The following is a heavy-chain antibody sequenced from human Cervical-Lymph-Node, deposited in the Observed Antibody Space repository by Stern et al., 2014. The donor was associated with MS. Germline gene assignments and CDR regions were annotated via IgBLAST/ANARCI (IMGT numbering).Heavy chain of an antibody. D-gene: IGHD2-21*02. V-gene: IGHV3-15*01. CDR1: GFNFDKAW. CDR3: LTVGIVPTGSTAKTAAYDY. CDR2: IQSKTDGGTT. Sequence: EVQLVESGGGLVKPGGSRRLSCAASGFNFDKAWMTWVRQAPGKGLEWVGRIQSKTDGGTTDYAEHVKGRFSILRDDSKNMLYLQMNSLKTEDTAVYYCLTVGIVPTGSTAKTAAYDYWGQGTLVTVSS. J-gene: IGHJ4*02.